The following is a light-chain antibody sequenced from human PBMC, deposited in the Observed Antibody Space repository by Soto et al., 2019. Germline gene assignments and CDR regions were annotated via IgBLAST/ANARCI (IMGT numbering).Light chain of an antibody. V-gene: IGKV1-16*02. CDR3: QHYNSYSEA. CDR2: SAS. Sequence: DIQMTQSPSSVSASVGDRVTITCRASQGISTYLGWYQQKPGKAPKSLIYSASSLQSGVPSKFSGVGSGTEFTLTITDMQPDDFATYYCQHYNSYSEAFGQGTKVELK. CDR1: QGISTY. J-gene: IGKJ1*01.